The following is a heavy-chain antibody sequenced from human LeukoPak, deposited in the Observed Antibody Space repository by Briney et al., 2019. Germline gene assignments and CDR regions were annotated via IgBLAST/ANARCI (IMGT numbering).Heavy chain of an antibody. J-gene: IGHJ4*02. D-gene: IGHD1-1*01. CDR1: GYSFTGYY. CDR3: ARYRSGALIPFAY. V-gene: IGHV1-2*02. Sequence: GASVKVSCKASGYSFTGYYMRWVRQAPGQGLEWMGWINPNSGGTNYAKKSQGRVTMTRDTSISTAYMELSRLRSDDTAVYYCARYRSGALIPFAYWGPGNLVTVSS. CDR2: INPNSGGT.